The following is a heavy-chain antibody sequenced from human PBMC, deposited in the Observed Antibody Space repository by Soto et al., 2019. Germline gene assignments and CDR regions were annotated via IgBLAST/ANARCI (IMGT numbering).Heavy chain of an antibody. J-gene: IGHJ5*02. V-gene: IGHV4-31*03. CDR3: ARAAYCSSTSCSPSRAGFDP. D-gene: IGHD2-2*01. CDR2: IYCSGST. CDR1: GGSISSGGYY. Sequence: SETLSLTCTVSGGSISSGGYYWSWIRQHPGKGLEWIGYIYCSGSTYYNPSLKSRVTISVDTSKNQFSLKLSSVTAADTAVYYCARAAYCSSTSCSPSRAGFDPWGQGTLVTVSS.